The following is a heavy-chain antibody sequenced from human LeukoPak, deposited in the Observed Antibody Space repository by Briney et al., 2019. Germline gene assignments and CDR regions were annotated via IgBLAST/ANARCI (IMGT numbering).Heavy chain of an antibody. V-gene: IGHV1-2*02. CDR2: INPKNGAT. Sequence: ASVKVSCKASGYTFTGYYIHWVRQAPGQGPEWMGWINPKNGATNYSQKYRDRVTIIRDTSVSTVYMDLSRLRSDDTAFYYCTRGGSASYSPYQSVFDVWGQGTLVTVSS. J-gene: IGHJ3*01. D-gene: IGHD2-15*01. CDR3: TRGGSASYSPYQSVFDV. CDR1: GYTFTGYY.